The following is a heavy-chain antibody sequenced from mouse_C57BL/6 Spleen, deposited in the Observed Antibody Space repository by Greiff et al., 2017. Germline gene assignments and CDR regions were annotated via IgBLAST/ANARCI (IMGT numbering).Heavy chain of an antibody. V-gene: IGHV1-59*01. CDR3: ARGCDVYFDY. Sequence: QVQLQQPGAELVRPGTSVKLSCKASGYTFTSYWMHWVKQRPGQGLEWIGVIDPSDSYTNYNQKFKGKATLTVDTSSSTAYMQLSSLTSEDSAVYYCARGCDVYFDYWGQGTTLTVSS. CDR2: IDPSDSYT. D-gene: IGHD2-13*01. CDR1: GYTFTSYW. J-gene: IGHJ2*01.